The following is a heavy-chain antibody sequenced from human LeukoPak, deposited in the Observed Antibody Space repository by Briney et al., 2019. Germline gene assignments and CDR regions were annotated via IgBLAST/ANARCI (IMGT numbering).Heavy chain of an antibody. J-gene: IGHJ4*02. CDR2: ISADNGNT. D-gene: IGHD3-22*01. V-gene: IGHV1-18*01. CDR3: ARDDRSGHYFSDS. CDR1: GYTFTNYG. Sequence: ASVKVSCKASGYTFTNYGISWVRQAPGQGLEWMRWISADNGNTNYAQKFQVRVTMTTDTSTSTAYMELRSLRSDDTAVYYCARDDRSGHYFSDSWGQGTLVTVSS.